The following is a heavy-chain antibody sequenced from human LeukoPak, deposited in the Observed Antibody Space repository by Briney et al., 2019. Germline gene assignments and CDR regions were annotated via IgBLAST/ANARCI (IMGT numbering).Heavy chain of an antibody. J-gene: IGHJ6*03. V-gene: IGHV3-74*01. CDR2: INSDGSST. Sequence: GGSLRLSCAASGFTFSSYWMHWVRQAPGKGLVWVSRINSDGSSTSYADSVKGRFTISRDNSKNTLYLQMNSLRAEDTAVYYCAEDGFTGGWTYYYYYYMDVWGKGTTVTISS. CDR3: AEDGFTGGWTYYYYYYMDV. CDR1: GFTFSSYW. D-gene: IGHD6-19*01.